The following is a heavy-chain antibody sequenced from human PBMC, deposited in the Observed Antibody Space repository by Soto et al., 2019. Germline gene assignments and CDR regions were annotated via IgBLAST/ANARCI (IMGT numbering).Heavy chain of an antibody. CDR2: IYYSGST. J-gene: IGHJ5*02. CDR3: ARRGYSGYDFRNWFDP. V-gene: IGHV4-59*01. CDR1: GGSISSYY. D-gene: IGHD5-12*01. Sequence: PSETLSLTCTVSGGSISSYYWSWIRQPPGKGLEWIGDIYYSGSTNYNPSLKSRVTISVDTSKNQFSLKLSSVTAADTAVYYCARRGYSGYDFRNWFDPWGQGTLVTVSS.